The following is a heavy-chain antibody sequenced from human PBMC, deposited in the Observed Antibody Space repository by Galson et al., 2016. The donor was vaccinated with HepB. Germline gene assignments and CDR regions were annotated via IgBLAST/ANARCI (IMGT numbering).Heavy chain of an antibody. CDR1: AFSFDDYS. Sequence: SLRLSCAASAFSFDDYSMHWARQVPGKGLEWVSFISWDGRSTSYADSVKGRFTISRDNNRKSLYLQMNSLRTEDTALYYCAKETRSLYYGDGLDVWGLGTMVTVSS. J-gene: IGHJ3*01. CDR3: AKETRSLYYGDGLDV. D-gene: IGHD4-17*01. V-gene: IGHV3-43*01. CDR2: ISWDGRST.